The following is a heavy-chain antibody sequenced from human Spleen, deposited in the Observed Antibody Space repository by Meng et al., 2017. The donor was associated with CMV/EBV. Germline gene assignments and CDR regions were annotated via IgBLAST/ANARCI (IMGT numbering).Heavy chain of an antibody. Sequence: GESLKISCAASAFTFSSYTMHWVRQAPGKGLEWVSLISSDGGNKYYADSVKGRFTISRDNSKNTLYLQMNSLRAEDTAVYYCARTLCSSTSCYYYYGMDVWGQGTTVTVSS. CDR2: ISSDGGNK. CDR1: AFTFSSYT. J-gene: IGHJ6*02. CDR3: ARTLCSSTSCYYYYGMDV. D-gene: IGHD2-2*01. V-gene: IGHV3-30*04.